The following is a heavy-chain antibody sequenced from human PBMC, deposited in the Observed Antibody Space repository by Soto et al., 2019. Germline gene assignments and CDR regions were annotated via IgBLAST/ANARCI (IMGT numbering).Heavy chain of an antibody. J-gene: IGHJ6*02. CDR3: ARDGNRGYDMDV. Sequence: GGSLRLSCEGSGFTFSTYNMDWVRQAPGKGLEWVSYMSNTGRTIFYADSVRGRFTISRDNAKNALFLQMNRLRDEGTAVYYWARDGNRGYDMDVWGQGTTVTVSS. CDR2: MSNTGRTI. CDR1: GFTFSTYN. D-gene: IGHD1-26*01. V-gene: IGHV3-48*02.